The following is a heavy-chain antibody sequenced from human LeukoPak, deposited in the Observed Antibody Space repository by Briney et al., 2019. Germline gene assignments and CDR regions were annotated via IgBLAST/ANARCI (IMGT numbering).Heavy chain of an antibody. V-gene: IGHV4-61*02. CDR1: GGSISSGSYY. CDR3: AREMGYYDSSGFPLGNYYYMDV. Sequence: SQTLSLTCTVSGGSISSGSYYWSWIRQPAGKGLEWIGRIYTSGSTNYNPSLKSRVTISVDTSKNQFSLKLSSVTAADTAVYYCAREMGYYDSSGFPLGNYYYMDVWGKGTTVTISS. CDR2: IYTSGST. D-gene: IGHD3-22*01. J-gene: IGHJ6*03.